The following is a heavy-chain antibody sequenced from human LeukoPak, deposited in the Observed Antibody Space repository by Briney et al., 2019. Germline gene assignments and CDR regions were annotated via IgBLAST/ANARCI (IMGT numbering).Heavy chain of an antibody. CDR3: ARDGLHLGLGAFDI. CDR2: ISSSSSYI. V-gene: IGHV3-21*01. D-gene: IGHD3-16*01. Sequence: GGSPKLSCAASGFTFSSYSMNWVRQAPGKGLEWVSSISSSSSYIYYADSVKGRFTISRDNAKNSLYLQMNSLSAEDTAVYYCARDGLHLGLGAFDIWGQGTMVTVSS. J-gene: IGHJ3*02. CDR1: GFTFSSYS.